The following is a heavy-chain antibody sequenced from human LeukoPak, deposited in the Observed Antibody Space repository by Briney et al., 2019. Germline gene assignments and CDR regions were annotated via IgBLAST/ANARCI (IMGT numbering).Heavy chain of an antibody. CDR1: GGSISSYY. V-gene: IGHV4-59*01. Sequence: PSETLSLTCTVSGGSISSYYWSWIRQPPGKGLEWIGYIYYSGSTNYNPSLKSRVTISVDTSKNQFSLKLSSVTAADTAVYYCARESGSYYTGIDYWGQGTLVTVSS. CDR3: ARESGSYYTGIDY. D-gene: IGHD1-26*01. CDR2: IYYSGST. J-gene: IGHJ4*02.